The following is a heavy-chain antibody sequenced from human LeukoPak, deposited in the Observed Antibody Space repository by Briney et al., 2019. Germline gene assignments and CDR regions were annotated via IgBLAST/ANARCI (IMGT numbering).Heavy chain of an antibody. CDR1: GGSISSYY. V-gene: IGHV4-59*08. Sequence: SETLSLTCTVSGGSISSYYWSWIRQPPGKGLEWIGYIYYSGSTNYNPSLKSRVTISVDTSKNQFSLKLSSVTATDTAVYYCARVNTQGVPSPWGQGILVTVSS. D-gene: IGHD2-15*01. CDR2: IYYSGST. J-gene: IGHJ5*02. CDR3: ARVNTQGVPSP.